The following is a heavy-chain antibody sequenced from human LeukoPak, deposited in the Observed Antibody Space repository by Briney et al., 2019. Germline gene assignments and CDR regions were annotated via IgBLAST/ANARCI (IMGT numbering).Heavy chain of an antibody. D-gene: IGHD1-26*01. V-gene: IGHV4-59*08. CDR1: GGSISSYY. J-gene: IGHJ3*02. CDR2: IYYSGST. CDR3: ARHVVGADAFDI. Sequence: SETLSLTCTVSGGSISSYYWSWIRQPPGKGLEWIGYIYYSGSTNYNPSLKSRVAISVDTSKNQFSLKLSSVTAADTAVYYCARHVVGADAFDIWGQGTLVTVSS.